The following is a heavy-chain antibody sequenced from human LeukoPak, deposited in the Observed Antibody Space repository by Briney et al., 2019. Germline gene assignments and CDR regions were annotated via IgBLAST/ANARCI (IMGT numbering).Heavy chain of an antibody. CDR2: IYYSGST. CDR1: GGSISSYY. J-gene: IGHJ4*02. D-gene: IGHD6-19*01. CDR3: ARSRAVAGTEDYFDY. V-gene: IGHV4-59*01. Sequence: SETLSLTCTVSGGSISSYYWSWIRQPPGKGLEWIGYIYYSGSTNYNPSPKSRVTISVDTSKNQFSLKLSSVTAADTAVYYCARSRAVAGTEDYFDYWGQGTLVTVSS.